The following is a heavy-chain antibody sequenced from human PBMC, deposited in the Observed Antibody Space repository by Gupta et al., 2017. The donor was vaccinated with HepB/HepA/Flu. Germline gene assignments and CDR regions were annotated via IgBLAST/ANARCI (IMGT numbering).Heavy chain of an antibody. V-gene: IGHV3-23*01. CDR3: AKEVHFWSGMDV. D-gene: IGHD3-3*02. CDR2: IGSDMRP. CDR1: GFSFGGTA. Sequence: EVQLLESGGGLVQPGGSLRLSCAVSGFSFGGTAMSWVRQAPGKGLEWVSGIGSDMRPLYTDSVRGRFTISRDNSENTMYLQMSSLRAEDTAVYYCAKEVHFWSGMDVCGKGTTVTVSS. J-gene: IGHJ6*03.